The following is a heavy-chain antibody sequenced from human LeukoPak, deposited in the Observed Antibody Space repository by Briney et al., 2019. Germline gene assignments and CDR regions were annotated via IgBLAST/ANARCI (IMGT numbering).Heavy chain of an antibody. J-gene: IGHJ4*02. Sequence: GGSLRLSCAASGYTFSSYSINWVRQAPGKGLEWFSSISVRSNYVYYADSVRGRFRISRDDARDSLYLQMNSLRAEDTAVYYCARLRRNSDTTGFYYYYDFWGQGTLVTVSS. CDR1: GYTFSSYS. CDR2: ISVRSNYV. V-gene: IGHV3-21*01. D-gene: IGHD3-22*01. CDR3: ARLRRNSDTTGFYYYYDF.